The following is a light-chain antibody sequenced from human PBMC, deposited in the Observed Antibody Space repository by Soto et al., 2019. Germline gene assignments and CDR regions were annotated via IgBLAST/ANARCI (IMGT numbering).Light chain of an antibody. V-gene: IGKV3-20*01. CDR1: QSVTNSF. CDR3: QQYVSSPWA. CDR2: GAP. J-gene: IGKJ1*01. Sequence: EIVLAQSPGTLSLSPGERATLSCRASQSVTNSFLAWYQQKPGKAPRLLIYGAPRRATGIPDRFTGSGSGTDFTITISRLEPEDFAVYYCQQYVSSPWAFGQGTKVEI.